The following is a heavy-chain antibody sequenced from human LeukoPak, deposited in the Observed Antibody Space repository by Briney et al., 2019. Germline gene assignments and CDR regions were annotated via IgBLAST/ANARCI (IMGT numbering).Heavy chain of an antibody. D-gene: IGHD5-12*01. J-gene: IGHJ4*02. V-gene: IGHV4-59*01. CDR3: ARGGSSFDY. Sequence: SETLSLTCTVSGGSINNYHWSWIRQPPGKGLEWVGYIYYSGSTNYNPSLKGRVTISVDTSSSQFSLRLTSVTAADTAVYYCARGGSSFDYWGQGALVTVSS. CDR1: GGSINNYH. CDR2: IYYSGST.